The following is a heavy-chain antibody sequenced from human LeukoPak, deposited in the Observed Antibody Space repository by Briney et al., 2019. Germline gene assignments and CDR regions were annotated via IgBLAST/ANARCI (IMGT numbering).Heavy chain of an antibody. J-gene: IGHJ4*02. CDR3: AKDAGSWSHFQY. D-gene: IGHD6-13*01. CDR2: ISYDGSNK. V-gene: IGHV3-30*18. Sequence: GGSLRLSCAASGFTFSSYGMHWVRQAPGKGLEWVAVISYDGSNKCHADSVKGRFTISRDDSKNTLYLQMNSLRIEDTAVYYCAKDAGSWSHFQYWGQGTLVTVSS. CDR1: GFTFSSYG.